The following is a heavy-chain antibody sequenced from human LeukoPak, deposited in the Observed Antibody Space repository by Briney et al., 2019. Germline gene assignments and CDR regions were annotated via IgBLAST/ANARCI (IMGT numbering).Heavy chain of an antibody. V-gene: IGHV1-2*02. J-gene: IGHJ4*02. CDR3: ARWCCSSTSCYIDY. Sequence: GASVKVSCKASGYTFTGYYMHWVRQAPGQGLEWMGWINPNSGGANSAQKFQGRVTMTRDTSISSAYMELSRLRSDDTAVYYCARWCCSSTSCYIDYWGQGTLVTVSS. D-gene: IGHD2-2*02. CDR2: INPNSGGA. CDR1: GYTFTGYY.